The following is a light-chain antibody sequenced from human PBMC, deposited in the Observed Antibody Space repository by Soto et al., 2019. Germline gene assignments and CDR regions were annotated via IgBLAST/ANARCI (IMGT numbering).Light chain of an antibody. CDR1: QSVSSSY. CDR3: QQYGSSPMYT. V-gene: IGKV3-20*01. CDR2: GAS. Sequence: EIVLTQSPGTLSLSPGERATLSCRASQSVSSSYLAWYQQNPGQAPRLLIYGASGRATGIPDRFSGSGSGTDFTLTISRLEPEDFAVYYCQQYGSSPMYTFGQGTKLEIK. J-gene: IGKJ2*01.